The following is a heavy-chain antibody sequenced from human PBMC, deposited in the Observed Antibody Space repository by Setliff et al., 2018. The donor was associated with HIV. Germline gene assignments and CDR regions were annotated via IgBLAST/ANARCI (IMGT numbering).Heavy chain of an antibody. CDR3: ARDYLYYNMYNGSPVYGMDV. D-gene: IGHD3-10*01. V-gene: IGHV3-21*01. J-gene: IGHJ6*02. CDR2: ISIGSGAAI. Sequence: LRLSCAASGFTFSSYSMNWVRQAPGRGLEWVSSISIGSGAAIYYAESVQGRFTVSRDNSKNSLYLQMNSLRVEDTAVYYCARDYLYYNMYNGSPVYGMDVWGQGTTVTVSS. CDR1: GFTFSSYS.